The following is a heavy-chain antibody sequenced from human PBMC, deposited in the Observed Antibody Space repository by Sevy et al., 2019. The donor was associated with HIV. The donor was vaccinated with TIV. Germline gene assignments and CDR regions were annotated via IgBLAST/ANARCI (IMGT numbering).Heavy chain of an antibody. Sequence: GGSLRLSCAASGFSFSSYGMYWVRQAPGKGLEWVARIGYDGSDKYYGDSVKGRVTISRDNSKKTLYLQMNSLRAEDTAVYYCAKSGDSPYYKYAMDIWGQGTTVTVSS. V-gene: IGHV3-30*02. D-gene: IGHD4-17*01. CDR2: IGYDGSDK. J-gene: IGHJ6*02. CDR1: GFSFSSYG. CDR3: AKSGDSPYYKYAMDI.